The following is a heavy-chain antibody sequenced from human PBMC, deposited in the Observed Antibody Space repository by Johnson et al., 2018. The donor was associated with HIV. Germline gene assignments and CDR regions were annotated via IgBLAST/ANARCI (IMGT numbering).Heavy chain of an antibody. CDR3: ESVFDAFDI. J-gene: IGHJ3*02. CDR2: IKTKTDGGTT. Sequence: VQLVESGGGLVKPGGSLTLSCAASGFTFSNACMSWVRQAPGKGLEWVGRIKTKTDGGTTDYAAPVKGRFTISRDDSKNTLYLQMNSLRAEDTAVYYCESVFDAFDIWGQGTMVTVSS. D-gene: IGHD5/OR15-5a*01. V-gene: IGHV3-15*01. CDR1: GFTFSNAC.